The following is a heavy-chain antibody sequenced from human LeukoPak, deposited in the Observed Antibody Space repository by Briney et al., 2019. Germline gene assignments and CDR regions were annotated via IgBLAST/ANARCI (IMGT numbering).Heavy chain of an antibody. CDR2: ISGSGGDR. CDR1: GFTFSSYS. J-gene: IGHJ6*03. D-gene: IGHD1-26*01. V-gene: IGHV3-23*01. Sequence: GGSLRLSCAASGFTFSSYSMNWVRQAPGKGLEWVSAISGSGGDRYYADSVKGRFTISRDNSKNTVYLQMNSLRVDDTAVYYCAKDRQRGNYFRNYYYYMDVWGKGTTVTVSS. CDR3: AKDRQRGNYFRNYYYYMDV.